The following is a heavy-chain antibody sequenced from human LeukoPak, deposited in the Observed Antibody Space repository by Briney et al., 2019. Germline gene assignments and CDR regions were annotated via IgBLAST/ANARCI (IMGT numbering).Heavy chain of an antibody. CDR1: GGSISSSSYY. V-gene: IGHV4-61*01. Sequence: SETLSLTCTVSGGSISSSSYYWGWIRQPPGKGLEWIGYIYYSGSTNYNPSLKSRVTISVDTSKNQFSLKLSSVTAADTAVYYCARDLFSQTGNGINWGQGTLVTVSS. D-gene: IGHD1-1*01. CDR2: IYYSGST. J-gene: IGHJ4*02. CDR3: ARDLFSQTGNGIN.